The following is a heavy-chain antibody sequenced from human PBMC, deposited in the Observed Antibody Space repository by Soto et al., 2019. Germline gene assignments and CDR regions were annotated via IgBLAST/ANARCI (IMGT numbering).Heavy chain of an antibody. CDR1: GYTFTSYH. D-gene: IGHD3-22*01. Sequence: ASVKVSCKASGYTFTSYHVHWLRQSPGQGLELMGIINPSRGTTSYAQKFQGRVTMTMDTSASTVYMEVSSLRSEDTAMYYCARDASGYYYGSFDYWGQGTLVTVSS. V-gene: IGHV1-46*01. CDR2: INPSRGTT. CDR3: ARDASGYYYGSFDY. J-gene: IGHJ4*02.